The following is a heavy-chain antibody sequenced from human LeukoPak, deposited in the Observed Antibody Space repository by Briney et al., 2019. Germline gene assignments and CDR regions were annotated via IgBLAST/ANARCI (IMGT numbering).Heavy chain of an antibody. CDR2: ISSSGSTI. D-gene: IGHD3-10*01. V-gene: IGHV3-48*03. J-gene: IGHJ4*02. Sequence: GGSLRLSCAATGFTFSSYEMNWVRQAPGKGLEWVSYISSSGSTIYYPDSVKGRFTISRDNAKNSLYLQMNSLTRKEPSDYYCKRPIAGARAFNYGGQGTLVTVSS. CDR1: GFTFSSYE. CDR3: KRPIAGARAFNY.